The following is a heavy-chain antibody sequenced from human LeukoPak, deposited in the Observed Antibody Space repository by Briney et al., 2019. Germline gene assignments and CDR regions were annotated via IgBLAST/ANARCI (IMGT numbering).Heavy chain of an antibody. CDR2: INSDGSST. J-gene: IGHJ4*02. Sequence: PGGSRRLSCAASGFTFSSYWMHWVRQAPGKGLVWVSRINSDGSSTSYADSVKGRFTISRDNAKNTLYLQMNSLRDEDTAVYYCARAHGGSGYYLPLDYWGQGTLVTVSS. V-gene: IGHV3-74*01. D-gene: IGHD3-22*01. CDR3: ARAHGGSGYYLPLDY. CDR1: GFTFSSYW.